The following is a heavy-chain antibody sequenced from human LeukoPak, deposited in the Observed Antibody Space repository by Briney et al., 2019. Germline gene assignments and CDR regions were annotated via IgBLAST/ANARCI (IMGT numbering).Heavy chain of an antibody. Sequence: PGGSLSPSCVAAGFSSSSFCMSWVRQAPGKGLEWVSAISGSGGSTYDADSVEGRFTISRDNSKNTLYLQMNSLRAEDTAVYYCAKNKDTAMVTPGEFDYWGQGTLVTVSS. J-gene: IGHJ4*02. CDR3: AKNKDTAMVTPGEFDY. V-gene: IGHV3-23*01. D-gene: IGHD5-18*01. CDR1: GFSSSSFC. CDR2: ISGSGGST.